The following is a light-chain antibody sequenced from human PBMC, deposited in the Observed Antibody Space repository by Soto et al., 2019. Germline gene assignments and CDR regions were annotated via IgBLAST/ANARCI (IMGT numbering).Light chain of an antibody. CDR2: SNT. V-gene: IGLV1-40*01. CDR1: SSNIGPGYD. CDR3: QSYDSILSGAV. Sequence: QSVLTQPPSVSGAPGQRVTISCTGSSSNIGPGYDVHWYQQLPGTAPKLLFYSNTNRPSGVPDRFSGSRSGTSASLTITGFQAEDEADYYCQSYDSILSGAVFGTGTKGTVL. J-gene: IGLJ1*01.